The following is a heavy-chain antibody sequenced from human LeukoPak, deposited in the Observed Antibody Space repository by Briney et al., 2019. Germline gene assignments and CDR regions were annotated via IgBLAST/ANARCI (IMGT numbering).Heavy chain of an antibody. CDR3: ARDGGRNFDY. J-gene: IGHJ4*02. V-gene: IGHV3-7*01. D-gene: IGHD1-26*01. CDR2: IKQDGSEK. Sequence: GGSLRLSCAASGFKFSSNWMSWVRQAPGKGLEWVANIKQDGSEKYYVDSVKGRFTISRDNAKNSLYLQMNSLRAEDTAVYYCARDGGRNFDYWGQGTLVTVSS. CDR1: GFKFSSNW.